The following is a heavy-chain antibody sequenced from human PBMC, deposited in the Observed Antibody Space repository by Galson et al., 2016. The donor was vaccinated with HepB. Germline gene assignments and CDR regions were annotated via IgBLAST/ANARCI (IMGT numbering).Heavy chain of an antibody. J-gene: IGHJ4*02. V-gene: IGHV2-5*02. CDR3: AHHFFDSSQFDY. Sequence: PALVKPTQTLTLTCTFSGLSLSARRVGVGWIRQPPGKAPEWLAVVYWDDDKFYNPSLRSRLTVAKDTSKNQVVLTMSDMYPVDTATYFCAHHFFDSSQFDYWGQGSLVTVSS. CDR1: GLSLSARRVG. D-gene: IGHD2-21*01. CDR2: VYWDDDK.